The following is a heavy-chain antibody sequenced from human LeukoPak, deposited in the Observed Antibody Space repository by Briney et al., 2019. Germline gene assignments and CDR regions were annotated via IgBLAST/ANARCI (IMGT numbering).Heavy chain of an antibody. D-gene: IGHD3-16*02. Sequence: LEASVKVSCTASGYTFTGYYMHWVRQAPGQGLEWMGWINPNSGGTNYAQKFQGRVTMTRDTSISTAYMELSRLRSDDTAVYYCARLAYYDYVWGSYLDYWGQGTLVTVSS. V-gene: IGHV1-2*03. CDR2: INPNSGGT. CDR1: GYTFTGYY. J-gene: IGHJ4*02. CDR3: ARLAYYDYVWGSYLDY.